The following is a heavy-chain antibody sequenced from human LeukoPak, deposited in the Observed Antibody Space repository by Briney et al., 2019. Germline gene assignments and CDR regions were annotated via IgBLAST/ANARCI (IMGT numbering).Heavy chain of an antibody. V-gene: IGHV4-34*01. CDR2: INHSGST. Sequence: PSETPSLTCAVYGGSFSGYYWSWIRQPPGKGLEWIGEINHSGSTNYNPSLKSRVTISVDTSKNQFSLKLSSVTAADTAVYYCARGEPWEYSSSWTRYFDLWGHGTLVTVSS. CDR1: GGSFSGYY. J-gene: IGHJ2*01. CDR3: ARGEPWEYSSSWTRYFDL. D-gene: IGHD6-13*01.